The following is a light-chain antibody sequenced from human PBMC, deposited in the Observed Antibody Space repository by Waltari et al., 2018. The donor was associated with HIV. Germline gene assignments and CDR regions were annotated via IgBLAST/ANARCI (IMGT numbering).Light chain of an antibody. Sequence: SELTQDPAVSVALGQTVSIPCPGDNSRNFDASWYQMKPGQAPLRVVYRSNKRPSGISDRFSGSSSGDTASLTITGLQAGDEADYFCSSRDSSGNYVVFGGGTTLTVL. CDR1: NSRNFD. V-gene: IGLV3-19*01. CDR3: SSRDSSGNYVV. J-gene: IGLJ2*01. CDR2: RSN.